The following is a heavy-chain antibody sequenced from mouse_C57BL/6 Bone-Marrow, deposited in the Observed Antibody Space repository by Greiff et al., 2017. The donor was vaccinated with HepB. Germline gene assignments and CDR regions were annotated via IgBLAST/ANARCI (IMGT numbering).Heavy chain of an antibody. V-gene: IGHV1-18*01. CDR2: INPNNGGT. Sequence: EVQLKESGPELVKPGASVKIPCKASGYTFTDYNMDWVKQSHGKSLEWIGDINPNNGGTIYNQKFKGKATLTVDKSSSTAYMELRSLTSEDTAVYYCARCDGNPYWYFDVWGTGTTVTVSS. CDR3: ARCDGNPYWYFDV. J-gene: IGHJ1*03. D-gene: IGHD2-1*01. CDR1: GYTFTDYN.